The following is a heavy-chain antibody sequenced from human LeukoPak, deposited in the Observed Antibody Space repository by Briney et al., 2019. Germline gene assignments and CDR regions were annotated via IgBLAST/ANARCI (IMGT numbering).Heavy chain of an antibody. D-gene: IGHD6-19*01. CDR1: GGSISSYF. V-gene: IGHV4-59*01. J-gene: IGHJ5*02. CDR2: MHHSGSA. CDR3: ARVGSSGWPNWFDP. Sequence: SETLSLTRTVSGGSISSYFWSWVRQSPGKGLEWIGFMHHSGSANSNPSLKSRVTISMDTSKNQFSLKMSSVTAADTAVYYCARVGSSGWPNWFDPWGQGTLVTVSS.